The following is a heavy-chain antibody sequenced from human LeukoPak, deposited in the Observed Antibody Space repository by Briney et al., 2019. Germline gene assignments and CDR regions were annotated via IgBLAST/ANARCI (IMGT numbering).Heavy chain of an antibody. CDR2: IIPIFGTA. V-gene: IGHV1-69*13. CDR1: GYTFRSYG. Sequence: SVKVSCKASGYTFRSYGFNWVRQAPGQGLEWMGGIIPIFGTANYAQKFQGRVTITADESTSTAYMELSSLRSEDTAVYYCARDGGYSGYDLVHWYFDLWGRGTLVTVSS. CDR3: ARDGGYSGYDLVHWYFDL. J-gene: IGHJ2*01. D-gene: IGHD5-12*01.